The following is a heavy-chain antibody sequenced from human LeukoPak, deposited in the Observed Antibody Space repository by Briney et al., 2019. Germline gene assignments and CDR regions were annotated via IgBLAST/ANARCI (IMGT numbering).Heavy chain of an antibody. Sequence: GGSLRLSCAASGFTFSSHAMHWVRQAPGKGLEWVAVISYDGSNKYYADSVKGRFTISRDNSKNTLYLQMNSLRAEDTAVYYCAKEVTIFGVVIFDYWGQGTLVTVSS. D-gene: IGHD3-3*01. CDR1: GFTFSSHA. V-gene: IGHV3-30*04. CDR2: ISYDGSNK. J-gene: IGHJ4*02. CDR3: AKEVTIFGVVIFDY.